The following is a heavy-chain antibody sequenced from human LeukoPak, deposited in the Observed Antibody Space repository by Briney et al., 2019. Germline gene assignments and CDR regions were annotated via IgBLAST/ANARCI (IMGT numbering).Heavy chain of an antibody. CDR3: ARGRSSYYYGSGEYTYGMDV. J-gene: IGHJ6*02. CDR2: ISSSGSTI. D-gene: IGHD3-10*01. CDR1: GFTFSSYE. V-gene: IGHV3-48*03. Sequence: PGGSLRLSCAASGFTFSSYEMNWVRQAPGKGLEGVSYISSSGSTIYYADSVKGRFTISRDNAKNSLYLQMNSLRAEDTAVYYCARGRSSYYYGSGEYTYGMDVWGQGTTVTVSS.